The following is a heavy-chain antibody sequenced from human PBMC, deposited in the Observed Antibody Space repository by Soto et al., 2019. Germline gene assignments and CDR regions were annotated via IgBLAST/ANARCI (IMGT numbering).Heavy chain of an antibody. CDR3: AKATLRFLEWLFPFDP. CDR2: ISGSGGST. V-gene: IGHV3-23*01. Sequence: GGSLRLSCAASGFTFSSYAMSWVRQAPGKGLEWVSAISGSGGSTYYADSVKGQFTISRDNSKNTLYLQMNSLRAEDTAVYYCAKATLRFLEWLFPFDPWGEGTLVTVS. J-gene: IGHJ5*02. CDR1: GFTFSSYA. D-gene: IGHD3-3*01.